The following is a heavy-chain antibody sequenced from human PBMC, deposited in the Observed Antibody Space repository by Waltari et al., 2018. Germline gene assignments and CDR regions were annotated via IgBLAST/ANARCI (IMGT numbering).Heavy chain of an antibody. D-gene: IGHD3-10*01. Sequence: EVQLVESGGGLVQPGGSLRLSCAASGFTFSSYERNWVRQAPGKGLEWGSYISSGGTNMFYAESVKGRFTISRDNAKNSLYLHMNSLRVEDTAVYYCARERSVTGKGNLDYWGQGTLVTVSS. J-gene: IGHJ4*02. CDR2: ISSGGTNM. V-gene: IGHV3-48*03. CDR3: ARERSVTGKGNLDY. CDR1: GFTFSSYE.